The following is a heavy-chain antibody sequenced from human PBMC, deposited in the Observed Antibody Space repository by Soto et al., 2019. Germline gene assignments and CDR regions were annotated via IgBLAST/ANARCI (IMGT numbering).Heavy chain of an antibody. CDR1: GYTFTGYY. D-gene: IGHD3-16*02. V-gene: IGHV1-2*02. J-gene: IGHJ6*02. CDR3: ARSSRYLGDSWARYYGMDV. Sequence: ASVKVSCKASGYTFTGYYMHWVRQAPGQGLEGMGWINPNSGGTNYAQKFQGRVTMTRDTSISTAYMELSRLRSDDTAVYYCARSSRYLGDSWARYYGMDVWGEGTRVTVS. CDR2: INPNSGGT.